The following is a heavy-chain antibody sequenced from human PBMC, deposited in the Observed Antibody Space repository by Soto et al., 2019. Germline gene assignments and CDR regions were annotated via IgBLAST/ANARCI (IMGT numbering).Heavy chain of an antibody. D-gene: IGHD6-13*01. V-gene: IGHV4-59*01. CDR1: RNSSTSYY. J-gene: IGHJ4*02. CDR2: ISDSGST. Sequence: SETLSITCTVSRNSSTSYYWGWLRQPPGKRLEWIGYISDSGSTDYNPALKRRVTISGDTSKNQFSRKVSSVTAADTAVYYCARGTSWQLPFDYWGQGTLGT. CDR3: ARGTSWQLPFDY.